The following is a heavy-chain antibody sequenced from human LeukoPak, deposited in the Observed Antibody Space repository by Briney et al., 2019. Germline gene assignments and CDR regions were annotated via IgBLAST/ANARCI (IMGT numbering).Heavy chain of an antibody. V-gene: IGHV1-18*01. CDR2: ISAYNGNT. CDR1: GYTFTSYG. D-gene: IGHD4-17*01. CDR3: ARDWKDYGDYAEPHY. J-gene: IGHJ4*02. Sequence: GASVKVSCKASGYTFTSYGISWVRQAPRQGLEWMGWISAYNGNTNYAQKLQGRVTMTTDTSTSTAYMELRSLRSDDTAVYYCARDWKDYGDYAEPHYWGQGTLVTVSS.